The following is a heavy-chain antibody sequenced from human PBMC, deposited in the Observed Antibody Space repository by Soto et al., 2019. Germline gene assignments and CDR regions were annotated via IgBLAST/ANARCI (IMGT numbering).Heavy chain of an antibody. CDR1: GYTFTSYD. V-gene: IGHV1-8*01. D-gene: IGHD1-1*01. CDR3: ARGGTSMVDY. Sequence: ASVKFSFKASGYTFTSYDSNWLRQATGQGLEWMGWMNTNSGNTCYAQKFQGRVTMTRNTSISTAYMELSSLRSEDTALYYWARGGTSMVDYWGQGTLVTVSS. CDR2: MNTNSGNT. J-gene: IGHJ4*02.